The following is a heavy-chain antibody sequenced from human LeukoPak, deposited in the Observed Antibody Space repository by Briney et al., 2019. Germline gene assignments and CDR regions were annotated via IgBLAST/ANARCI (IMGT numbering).Heavy chain of an antibody. Sequence: LTGGSPRLSCAASGFTFSSYWMSWVRQAPGKGLEWVANIDQDGSDKNYVDSVKGRFTISRDNAKNSLYLQMNSLRAEDTAVYYCARDRGYCSSTSCRGLGGNDYWGQGTLVTVSS. CDR1: GFTFSSYW. D-gene: IGHD2-2*01. J-gene: IGHJ4*02. CDR3: ARDRGYCSSTSCRGLGGNDY. V-gene: IGHV3-7*01. CDR2: IDQDGSDK.